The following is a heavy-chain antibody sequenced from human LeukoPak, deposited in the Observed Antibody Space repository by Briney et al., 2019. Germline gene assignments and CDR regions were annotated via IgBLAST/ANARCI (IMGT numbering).Heavy chain of an antibody. CDR2: IYTSGST. CDR3: ARDYDVLTAYPPTQLFDP. D-gene: IGHD3-9*01. V-gene: IGHV4-61*02. Sequence: SETLSLTCTVSGGSISSSSYYWGWIRQPAGKGLEWIGRIYTSGSTNYNPSLKSRVTMSVDTSKKQFSLRLNSVTAADTAVYYCARDYDVLTAYPPTQLFDPWGQGTLVTVSS. J-gene: IGHJ5*02. CDR1: GGSISSSSYY.